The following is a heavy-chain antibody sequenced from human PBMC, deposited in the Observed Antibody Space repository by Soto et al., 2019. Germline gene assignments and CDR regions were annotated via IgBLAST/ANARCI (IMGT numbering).Heavy chain of an antibody. Sequence: ASVKVSCKVSGYTLTELSMHWVRQAPGKGLEWMGGFDPEDGETIYAQKFQGRVTMTEDTSTDTAYMELSSLRSEDTAVYYCATRPDCGGNSAQYYFDYWGQGTLVIVSS. D-gene: IGHD2-21*02. V-gene: IGHV1-24*01. CDR3: ATRPDCGGNSAQYYFDY. J-gene: IGHJ4*02. CDR2: FDPEDGET. CDR1: GYTLTELS.